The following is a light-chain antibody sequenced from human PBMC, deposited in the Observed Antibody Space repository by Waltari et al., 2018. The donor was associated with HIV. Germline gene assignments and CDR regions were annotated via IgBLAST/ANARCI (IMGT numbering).Light chain of an antibody. CDR1: QTISNW. V-gene: IGKV1-5*03. Sequence: DIQMTQSTSTLSASVGDRVTITCRASQTISNWLAWYQQKPWESPQLLIYKASTLESGVPSRFSGSGSGTEFTLTISSLQPDDFATYYCQYYKTFGQGTRLEIK. CDR3: QYYKT. CDR2: KAS. J-gene: IGKJ5*01.